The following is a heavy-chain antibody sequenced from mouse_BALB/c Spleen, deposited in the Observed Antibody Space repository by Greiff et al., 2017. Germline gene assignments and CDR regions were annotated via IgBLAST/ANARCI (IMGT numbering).Heavy chain of an antibody. CDR3: ARGHYGSSYGAMDY. CDR2: ISNLAYSI. J-gene: IGHJ4*01. Sequence: EVKLVESGGGLVQPGGSRKLSCAASGFTFSDYGMAWVRQAPGKGPEWVAFISNLAYSIYYADTVTGRFTISRENAKNTLYLEMSSLRSEDTAMYYCARGHYGSSYGAMDYWGQGTSVTVSS. V-gene: IGHV5-15*02. D-gene: IGHD1-1*01. CDR1: GFTFSDYG.